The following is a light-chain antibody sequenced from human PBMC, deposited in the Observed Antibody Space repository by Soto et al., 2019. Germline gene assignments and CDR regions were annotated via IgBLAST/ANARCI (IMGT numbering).Light chain of an antibody. J-gene: IGKJ1*01. V-gene: IGKV1-5*01. CDR3: EQYNSYSPT. CDR2: DAS. Sequence: DIQMTQSPSTLSTSVGDKDTNTCRASQSISSWLAWYQQKPGKAPKLLIYDASSLESGVPSRFSGSGSGTEFTLIFCSLQPDDFATYYCEQYNSYSPTFGQGTKVDIK. CDR1: QSISSW.